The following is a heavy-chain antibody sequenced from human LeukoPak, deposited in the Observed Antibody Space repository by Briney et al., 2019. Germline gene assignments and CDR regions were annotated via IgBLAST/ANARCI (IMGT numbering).Heavy chain of an antibody. CDR1: GGSVSSYY. D-gene: IGHD2-15*01. J-gene: IGHJ4*02. V-gene: IGHV4-59*02. Sequence: PSETLSLTCTVSGGSVSSYYWSWIRQPPGKELEWLGYIYSSGSTNYNPSLKSRVTVSVDTSKKQFSLKLSSVTAADTAVYYRARVLGSGYSDYWGQGTLVTVSS. CDR2: IYSSGST. CDR3: ARVLGSGYSDY.